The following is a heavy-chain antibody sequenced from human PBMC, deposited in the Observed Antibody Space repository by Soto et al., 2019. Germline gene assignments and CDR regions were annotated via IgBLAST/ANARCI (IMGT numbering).Heavy chain of an antibody. D-gene: IGHD2-8*01. Sequence: QVQLVQSGTEVRKPGSSVKVSCRASGGSFSNYAISWVRQAPGQGLEWMGGIIPIFGVPNYAQRFQGRVTITADESTSTASMEVDSLRSDDTAVYYCARGRGTNLEIEIFDEMDVWGQGTTVTVSS. J-gene: IGHJ6*02. CDR2: IIPIFGVP. CDR3: ARGRGTNLEIEIFDEMDV. V-gene: IGHV1-69*01. CDR1: GGSFSNYA.